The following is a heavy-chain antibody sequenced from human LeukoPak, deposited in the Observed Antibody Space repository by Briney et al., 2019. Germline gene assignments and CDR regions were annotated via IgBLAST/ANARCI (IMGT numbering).Heavy chain of an antibody. CDR3: AKDYGIAVATVDY. D-gene: IGHD6-19*01. CDR1: GFTFSSYG. Sequence: GGSLRLSCAASGFTFSSYGMHWVRQAPGKGLEWVAVISYDGSNKYYADSVKGRFTISRDNSKNTLYLQMNSLRAEDTAVYYCAKDYGIAVATVDYWGQGTLVTVSS. CDR2: ISYDGSNK. J-gene: IGHJ4*02. V-gene: IGHV3-30*18.